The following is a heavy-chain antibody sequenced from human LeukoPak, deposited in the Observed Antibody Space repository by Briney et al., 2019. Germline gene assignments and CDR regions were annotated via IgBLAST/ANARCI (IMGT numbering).Heavy chain of an antibody. CDR2: INGDGSET. CDR3: ASGSGDYGDPFDY. J-gene: IGHJ4*02. Sequence: PWGSLRLSCSASGFTFSSHWMHWVRQAPGKGLVWVARINGDGSETNYAGSVRGRFTISRDNAKSTLYLQMNSLRAEDTAVYYCASGSGDYGDPFDYWGQGTLVTVSS. V-gene: IGHV3-74*01. D-gene: IGHD4-17*01. CDR1: GFTFSSHW.